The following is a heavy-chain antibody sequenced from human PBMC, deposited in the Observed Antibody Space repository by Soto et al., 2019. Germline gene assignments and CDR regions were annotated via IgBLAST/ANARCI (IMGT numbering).Heavy chain of an antibody. CDR1: GGTFSSYT. D-gene: IGHD2-8*01. CDR3: ARDPPVQRYCTNGVCFDYYYYGMDV. CDR2: IIPILGIA. J-gene: IGHJ6*02. V-gene: IGHV1-69*04. Sequence: SVKVSCKASGGTFSSYTISWVRQAPGQGLEWMGRIIPILGIANYAQKFQGRVTITADKSTSTAYMELSSLRSEDTAVYYCARDPPVQRYCTNGVCFDYYYYGMDVWGQGTTVTVSS.